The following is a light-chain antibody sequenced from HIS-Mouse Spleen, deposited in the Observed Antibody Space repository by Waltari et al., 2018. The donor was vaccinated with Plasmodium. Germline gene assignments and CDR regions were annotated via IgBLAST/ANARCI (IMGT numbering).Light chain of an antibody. J-gene: IGLJ3*02. CDR1: VLAKKKKY. Sequence: SYELTQPSSVSVSPGQTARITCSGDVLAKKKKYARWFQQKPGQAPVLVIYKDSERPTVTLTISGAQVEDEADYYCYSAADNNRVFGGGTRLTVL. CDR2: KDS. V-gene: IGLV3-27*01. CDR3: YSAADNNRV.